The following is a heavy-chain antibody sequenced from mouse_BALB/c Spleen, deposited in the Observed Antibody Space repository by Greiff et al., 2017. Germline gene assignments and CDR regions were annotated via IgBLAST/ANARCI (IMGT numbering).Heavy chain of an antibody. CDR1: GDSITSGY. J-gene: IGHJ4*01. CDR2: ISYSGST. D-gene: IGHD1-1*01. V-gene: IGHV3-8*02. Sequence: DVKLQESGPSLVKPSQTLSLTCSVTGDSITSGYWNWIRKFPGNKLEYMGYISYSGSTYYNPSLKSRISITRDTSKNQYYLQLNSVTTEDTATYYCARRIYYYGSSYVDYAMDYWGQGTSVTVSS. CDR3: ARRIYYYGSSYVDYAMDY.